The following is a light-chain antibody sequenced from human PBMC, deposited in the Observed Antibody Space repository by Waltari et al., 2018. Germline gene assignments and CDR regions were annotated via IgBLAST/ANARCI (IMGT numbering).Light chain of an antibody. CDR2: DFP. J-gene: IGLJ1*01. Sequence: QSDLTQPASVSGSPGQSITIPCTGTNSDVGAYDYVVWYQQYPGKAPKLVIFDFPSPPSGASGRFSGSKSGNTASLIISHLQAEDDADYYCSSYTTNRHYVFGAGTKVTVL. CDR3: SSYTTNRHYV. CDR1: NSDVGAYDY. V-gene: IGLV2-14*01.